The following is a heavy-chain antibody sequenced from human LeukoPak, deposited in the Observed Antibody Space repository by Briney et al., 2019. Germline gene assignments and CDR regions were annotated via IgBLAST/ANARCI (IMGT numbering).Heavy chain of an antibody. CDR2: IYYGGST. V-gene: IGHV4-59*01. CDR3: ARAVGNSGNDY. J-gene: IGHJ4*02. D-gene: IGHD4-23*01. CDR1: DDSISSYY. Sequence: PETLSLTCTVSDDSISSYYWTWIRQPPGKGLEWIGYIYYGGSTNYNPSLKSRVIISVDTSKNQFSLKLSSVTAADTAVYYCARAVGNSGNDYWGQGTLVTVSS.